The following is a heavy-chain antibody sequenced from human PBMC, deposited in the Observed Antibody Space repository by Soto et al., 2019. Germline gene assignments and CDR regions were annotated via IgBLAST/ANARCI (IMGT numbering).Heavy chain of an antibody. CDR1: GFTFSRYY. D-gene: IGHD2-2*01. CDR2: ISTTSTYT. CDR3: ARDDGLSSTNVKAFDI. V-gene: IGHV3-21*01. J-gene: IGHJ3*02. Sequence: ELQLVESGGGLVEPGESLRLSCAASGFTFSRYYMNWVRQAPGKGLECVSSISTTSTYTHYADSLNGRFTISRDNAKKLLYLQMDSLRAEDTAVYYCARDDGLSSTNVKAFDIWGQGTKVTVAS.